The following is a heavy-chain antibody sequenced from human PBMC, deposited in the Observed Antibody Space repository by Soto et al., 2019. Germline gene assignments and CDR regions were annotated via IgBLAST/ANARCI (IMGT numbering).Heavy chain of an antibody. CDR2: IKQDGSEK. D-gene: IGHD6-13*01. J-gene: IGHJ6*02. CDR3: ARDPIAAAGPYYYYYGMDV. Sequence: EVQLVESGGGLVQPGGSLRLSCAASGFTFSSYWMSWVRQAPGKGLEWVANIKQDGSEKYYVDSVKGRFTISRDNAKNPLYLQMNSLRAEDTAVYYCARDPIAAAGPYYYYYGMDVWGQGTTVTVSS. CDR1: GFTFSSYW. V-gene: IGHV3-7*03.